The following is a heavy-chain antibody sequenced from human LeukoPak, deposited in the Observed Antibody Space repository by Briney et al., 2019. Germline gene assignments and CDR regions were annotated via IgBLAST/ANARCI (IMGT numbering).Heavy chain of an antibody. J-gene: IGHJ4*02. CDR3: ARGGSTSYLIDY. CDR2: ISSSSSYI. Sequence: GGSLRLSCAASGFTFSSYSMNWVRQAPGKGLEWASSISSSSSYIYYADSVKGRFTISRDNAKNSLYLQMNSLRAEDTAVYYCARGGSTSYLIDYWGQGTLVTVSS. CDR1: GFTFSSYS. D-gene: IGHD2-2*01. V-gene: IGHV3-21*01.